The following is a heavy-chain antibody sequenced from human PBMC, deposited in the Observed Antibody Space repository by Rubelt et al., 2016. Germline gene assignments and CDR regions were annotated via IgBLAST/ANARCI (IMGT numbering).Heavy chain of an antibody. D-gene: IGHD6-13*01. CDR2: IYYSGST. CDR1: GGSISSSSYY. J-gene: IGHJ4*02. Sequence: QLQLQESGPGLVKPSETLSLTCTVSGGSISSSSYYWGWIRQPPGKGLEWIGSIYYSGSTYYNPSLKSRVTISVDTSKNQFSLVKRSVTAADTAVYYCAGGQLYSMGPAVYWGQGTLVTVSS. CDR3: AGGQLYSMGPAVY. V-gene: IGHV4-39*01.